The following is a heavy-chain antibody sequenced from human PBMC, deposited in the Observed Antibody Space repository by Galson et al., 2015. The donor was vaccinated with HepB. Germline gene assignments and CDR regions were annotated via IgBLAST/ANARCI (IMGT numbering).Heavy chain of an antibody. Sequence: VKVSCKASGGTFSSYGISWVRQAPGQGLEWMGGIIPIFGTANYAQKFQGRVTITADESTTTAYMELSSLRSEDTAVYYCARGVSDCGSTSCYHYYMDVWGKGTTVTVSS. D-gene: IGHD2-2*01. J-gene: IGHJ6*03. V-gene: IGHV1-69*13. CDR3: ARGVSDCGSTSCYHYYMDV. CDR1: GGTFSSYG. CDR2: IIPIFGTA.